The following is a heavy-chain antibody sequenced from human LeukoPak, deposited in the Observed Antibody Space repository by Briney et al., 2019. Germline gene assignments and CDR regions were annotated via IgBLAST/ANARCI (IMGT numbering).Heavy chain of an antibody. D-gene: IGHD5-12*01. CDR2: INPAGSET. J-gene: IGHJ4*02. CDR1: GFTFRNYW. V-gene: IGHV3-7*01. CDR3: ATFGLVAALDL. Sequence: PGGSLRLSCAASGFTFRNYWMGWVRQAPGTGLEWVANINPAGSETFHVDPVKGRFSISRDHAKNLVYLQMNSLRAEDTAVYYCATFGLVAALDLWGQGTLVTVSS.